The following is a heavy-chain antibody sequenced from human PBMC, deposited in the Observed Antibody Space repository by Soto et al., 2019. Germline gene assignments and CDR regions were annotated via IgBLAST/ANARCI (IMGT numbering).Heavy chain of an antibody. D-gene: IGHD4-17*01. CDR1: GFSLRNSGVG. CDR3: AHLTTGGFYFDY. J-gene: IGHJ4*02. V-gene: IGHV2-5*02. CDR2: IYWDDDK. Sequence: QITLKESGPTLVKPTQTLTLTCTFSGFSLRNSGVGVGWIRQAPGKALEWLAPIYWDDDKRYSPSLKSRLTITKDTSKNQVVLTMTNMDPVDTATYYCAHLTTGGFYFDYWGQGTLVTVSS.